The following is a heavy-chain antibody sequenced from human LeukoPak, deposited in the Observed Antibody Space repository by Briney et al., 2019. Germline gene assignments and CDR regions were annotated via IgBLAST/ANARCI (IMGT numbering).Heavy chain of an antibody. Sequence: GGSLGHSCAAPGFTFSSYAMSWVRQAPGKGLEWVSAISGSGGSTYYADSVKGRFTISRDNSKNTLHLQMNSLRAEDTAVYYCAKDRSSGWYYYFDYWGQGTLVTVSS. CDR1: GFTFSSYA. D-gene: IGHD6-19*01. CDR2: ISGSGGST. J-gene: IGHJ4*02. V-gene: IGHV3-23*01. CDR3: AKDRSSGWYYYFDY.